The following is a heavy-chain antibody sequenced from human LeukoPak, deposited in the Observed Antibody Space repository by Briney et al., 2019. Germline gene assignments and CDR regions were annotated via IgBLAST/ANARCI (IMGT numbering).Heavy chain of an antibody. D-gene: IGHD3-10*01. J-gene: IGHJ5*02. CDR1: GFTFSSYE. CDR2: ISSSGSTI. CDR3: ARGLYGSGSYSTFGS. Sequence: GGSLTLSCAASGFTFSSYEMNWVRQAPGKGLEWVSYISSSGSTIYYADSVKGRFTISRDNAKNSLYLQMNSLRAEDTAVYYCARGLYGSGSYSTFGSWGQGTLVTVSS. V-gene: IGHV3-48*03.